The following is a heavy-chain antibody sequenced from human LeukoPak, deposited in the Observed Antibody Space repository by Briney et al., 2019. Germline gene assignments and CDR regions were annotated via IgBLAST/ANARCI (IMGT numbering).Heavy chain of an antibody. D-gene: IGHD3-3*01. V-gene: IGHV3-30*04. J-gene: IGHJ5*02. Sequence: GGSLRLSCAASRFTFSSYGMHWVRQAPGKGLEWVAVISYDGSNKYYTDSVKGRVTISRDNSKNTLYLEMNSLRVEDTAVYYCARERERFLNLWGQGTLVTVSS. CDR1: RFTFSSYG. CDR2: ISYDGSNK. CDR3: ARERERFLNL.